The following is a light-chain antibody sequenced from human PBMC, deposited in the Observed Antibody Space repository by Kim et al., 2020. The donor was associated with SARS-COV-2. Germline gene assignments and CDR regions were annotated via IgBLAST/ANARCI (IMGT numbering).Light chain of an antibody. CDR1: NNDIGRYNY. J-gene: IGLJ2*01. Sequence: QSALTQPRSVSGSPGQSVTLSCTGTNNDIGRYNYVSWYQLHPGKAPKLIIYDVTRRPSGVPHRFSGSKSADTASLTISELQTEDEADYYCCSYAGSDSFVVFGGGTQLTVL. CDR2: DVT. CDR3: CSYAGSDSFVV. V-gene: IGLV2-11*01.